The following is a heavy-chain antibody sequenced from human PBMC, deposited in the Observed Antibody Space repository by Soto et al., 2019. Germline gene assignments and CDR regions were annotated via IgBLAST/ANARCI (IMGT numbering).Heavy chain of an antibody. V-gene: IGHV1-18*01. CDR2: ISAYNGNT. J-gene: IGHJ3*02. CDR1: GYTFTSYG. CDR3: AGVNEPSSFFDI. D-gene: IGHD2-2*01. Sequence: QVQLVPSGAAGKKPGASVKVSCKASGYTFTSYGISWVRQAPGQGLECMGWISAYNGNTNYAQKLKVRVSMTTDTSTSTAYMELRSLRSDDPAVYYCAGVNEPSSFFDIWGQGTMVTVSS.